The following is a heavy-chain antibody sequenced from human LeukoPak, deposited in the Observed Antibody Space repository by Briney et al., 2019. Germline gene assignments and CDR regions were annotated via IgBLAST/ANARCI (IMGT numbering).Heavy chain of an antibody. D-gene: IGHD2-21*01. V-gene: IGHV1-69*02. Sequence: GASVKVSCKASGGTFSSYTISWVRQAPGQGLEWMGRIIPILGIANYAQKFQGRVTITADKSTSTAYMELSSLRSEDTAVYYCARPSRRGVIAILNYWGQGTLVTVSS. J-gene: IGHJ4*02. CDR3: ARPSRRGVIAILNY. CDR2: IIPILGIA. CDR1: GGTFSSYT.